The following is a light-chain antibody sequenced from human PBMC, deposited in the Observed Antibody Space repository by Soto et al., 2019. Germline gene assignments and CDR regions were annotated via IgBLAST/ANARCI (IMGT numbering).Light chain of an antibody. CDR1: QSVSSN. CDR3: QQYNKFPSLT. CDR2: GAS. V-gene: IGKV3-15*01. Sequence: EIVMTQSPATLSVSPGERATLSCRASQSVSSNLAWYQQKPGQAPRLLIYGASTRATGIPARFSGSGSGTEFTLTISSLQSEDFALYYCQQYNKFPSLTFGGGTKVEI. J-gene: IGKJ4*01.